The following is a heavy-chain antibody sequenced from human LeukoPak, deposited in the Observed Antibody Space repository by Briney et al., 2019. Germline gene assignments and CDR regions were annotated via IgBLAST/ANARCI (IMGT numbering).Heavy chain of an antibody. V-gene: IGHV4-39*01. CDR2: IYYSGST. D-gene: IGHD5-18*01. CDR1: GGSISSSSYY. J-gene: IGHJ4*02. CDR3: ARHFGGYSYGLGHLHYFDY. Sequence: SETLSLTCTVSGGSISSSSYYWGWIRQPPGKGLEWIGSIYYSGSTYYNPSLKSRVTISVDTSKNQFSLKLSSVTAADTAVYYCARHFGGYSYGLGHLHYFDYWGQGTLVTVSS.